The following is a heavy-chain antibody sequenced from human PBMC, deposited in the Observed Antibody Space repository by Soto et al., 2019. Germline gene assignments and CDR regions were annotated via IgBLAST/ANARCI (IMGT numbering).Heavy chain of an antibody. D-gene: IGHD6-6*01. CDR3: ARESGRIYSSSSYGFDP. J-gene: IGHJ5*02. Sequence: ASVKVSCKASGYTFSGYYMHWVRQAPGQGLEWMGWINPNSGGTNYAQKFQGWVTMTRDTSITKAYMELGRLRSDDTAVYYCARESGRIYSSSSYGFDPWGQGTLVTVSS. CDR2: INPNSGGT. CDR1: GYTFSGYY. V-gene: IGHV1-2*04.